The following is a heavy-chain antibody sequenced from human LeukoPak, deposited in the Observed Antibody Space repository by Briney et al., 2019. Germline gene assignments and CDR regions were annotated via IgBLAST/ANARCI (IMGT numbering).Heavy chain of an antibody. D-gene: IGHD4-11*01. J-gene: IGHJ6*03. Sequence: GGSLRLSCAVSEFTFTTYSMAWVRQAPGKGLEWVSSISSSATYRYYADSVNGRFTISRDDPKNSLYLQMNSLRAEDTAVYYCARVDYRGGGYFMDVWGRGTPVTVSS. CDR1: EFTFTTYS. V-gene: IGHV3-21*01. CDR2: ISSSATYR. CDR3: ARVDYRGGGYFMDV.